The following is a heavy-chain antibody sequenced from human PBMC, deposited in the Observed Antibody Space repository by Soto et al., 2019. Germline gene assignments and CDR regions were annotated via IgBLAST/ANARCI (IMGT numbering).Heavy chain of an antibody. CDR2: IHPSGGGS. D-gene: IGHD2-21*02. CDR3: AGGGHIAVVTDSFDS. V-gene: IGHV1-46*02. Sequence: ASVKVSCKSSGYPFNTYYLHWVRQAPGQGLEWMGMIHPSGGGSTYAQKLLGRVTMTMDSSTSTVFMELTSLRSADTAVCYCAGGGHIAVVTDSFDSWGRGTLVTVSS. J-gene: IGHJ4*02. CDR1: GYPFNTYY.